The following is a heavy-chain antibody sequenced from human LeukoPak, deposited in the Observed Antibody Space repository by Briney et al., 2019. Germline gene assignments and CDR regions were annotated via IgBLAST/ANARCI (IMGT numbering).Heavy chain of an antibody. V-gene: IGHV1-8*01. CDR1: GYTFSNFD. Sequence: ASVKVSCKASGYTFSNFDINWVRQATGQGLEWMGWMNPKTGNTGSAQKLQGRVTISGDTSISTAYMELSSLRSEDTAVYYCVRIDYSNAFDTWGQGTMVTVSS. CDR3: VRIDYSNAFDT. D-gene: IGHD4-11*01. J-gene: IGHJ3*02. CDR2: MNPKTGNT.